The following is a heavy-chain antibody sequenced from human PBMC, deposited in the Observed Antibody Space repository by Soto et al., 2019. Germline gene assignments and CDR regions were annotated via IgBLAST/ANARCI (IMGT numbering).Heavy chain of an antibody. CDR1: GGSISSGGYY. Sequence: PSETLSLTCTVSGGSISSGGYYWSWIRQHPGKGLEWIGYIYYSGSTYYNPSLKSRVTISVDTSKNQFSLKLSSVTAADTAVYYWARDPTVVDAFDIWGQGTMVTVSS. CDR2: IYYSGST. J-gene: IGHJ3*02. CDR3: ARDPTVVDAFDI. V-gene: IGHV4-31*03. D-gene: IGHD4-17*01.